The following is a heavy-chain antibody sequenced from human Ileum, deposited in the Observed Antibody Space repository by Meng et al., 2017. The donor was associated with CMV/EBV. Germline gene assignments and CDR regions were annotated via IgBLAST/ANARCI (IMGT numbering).Heavy chain of an antibody. CDR3: ASRPGYCSSSYCPPG. J-gene: IGHJ4*02. CDR2: ISSDSGYI. Sequence: GGSLRLSCAASGFTFSSYAMTWVRQAPGKGLEWVSSISSDSGYIYYADSVKGRFTISRDNAKNSLYLQMNSLRAEDTAVYYCASRPGYCSSSYCPPGWGQGTLVTVSS. D-gene: IGHD2-2*01. V-gene: IGHV3-21*01. CDR1: GFTFSSYA.